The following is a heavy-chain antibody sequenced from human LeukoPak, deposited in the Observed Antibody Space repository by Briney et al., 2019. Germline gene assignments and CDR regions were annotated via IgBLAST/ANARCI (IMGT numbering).Heavy chain of an antibody. V-gene: IGHV3-30*18. CDR3: AKERGSSGCSDY. D-gene: IGHD6-19*01. Sequence: PGGSLRLSCAASGFPFSSYGMHWVRQAPGKGLEGVTVISYDGSNKYYADSVKGRFTISRDNSKNTLYLQMNSLRAEDTAVYYCAKERGSSGCSDYWGQGTLVTVSS. CDR1: GFPFSSYG. J-gene: IGHJ4*02. CDR2: ISYDGSNK.